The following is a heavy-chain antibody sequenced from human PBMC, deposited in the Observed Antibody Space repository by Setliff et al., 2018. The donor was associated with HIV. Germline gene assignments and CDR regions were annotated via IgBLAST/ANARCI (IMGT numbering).Heavy chain of an antibody. V-gene: IGHV1-3*01. Sequence: ASVKVSCKASGYTFSTHAMHWVRQAPGQRLEWMGWINAGNGNTKYSQKFQGRVTMTRDTSTSTVYMELSSLRSEDTAVYYCATPDYNFLRGVNVWYFDYWGQGTLVTVSS. J-gene: IGHJ4*02. CDR1: GYTFSTHA. CDR2: INAGNGNT. D-gene: IGHD3-3*01. CDR3: ATPDYNFLRGVNVWYFDY.